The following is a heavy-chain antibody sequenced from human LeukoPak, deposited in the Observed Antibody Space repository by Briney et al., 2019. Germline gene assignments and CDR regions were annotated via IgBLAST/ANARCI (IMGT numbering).Heavy chain of an antibody. D-gene: IGHD6-19*01. CDR2: ISGSGGST. Sequence: PGGSLRLSCAASGFTFSSYAMSWVRQAPGKGLEWVSAISGSGGSTYYADSVKGRFTISRDNSKNRLYLQMNSLRAEDTAVYYCAKILDSSGWYGDYWGQGTLVTVSS. V-gene: IGHV3-23*01. J-gene: IGHJ4*02. CDR3: AKILDSSGWYGDY. CDR1: GFTFSSYA.